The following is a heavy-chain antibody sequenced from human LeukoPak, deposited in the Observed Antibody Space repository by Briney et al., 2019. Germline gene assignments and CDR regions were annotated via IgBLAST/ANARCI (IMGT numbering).Heavy chain of an antibody. CDR3: AKPAKTDYADY. CDR2: ISASGGST. J-gene: IGHJ4*02. D-gene: IGHD1-14*01. Sequence: PGGSLRLSCAASGFTFNSYAMRWVRQAPGKGLEWVSGISASGGSTYYAESVKGRFTISRDNSKNTLYLQMNSLRAEDTALYYCAKPAKTDYADYWGQGTLVTVSS. V-gene: IGHV3-23*01. CDR1: GFTFNSYA.